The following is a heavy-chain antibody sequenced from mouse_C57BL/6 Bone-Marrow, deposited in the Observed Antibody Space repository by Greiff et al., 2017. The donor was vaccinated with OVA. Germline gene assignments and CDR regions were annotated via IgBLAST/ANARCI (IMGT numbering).Heavy chain of an antibody. J-gene: IGHJ3*01. D-gene: IGHD2-5*01. Sequence: EVQLQEPGGGLVQPGGSLNLSCAASGFTFTAYYMSWVRQPPGRALEWLGFIRNKANGYTTEYSASVKGRFTISRDNSRSIHYLLMNALRAEDSASYYCARCSLAYYSNLFAYGGQRTLITVAA. CDR2: IRNKANGYTT. CDR1: GFTFTAYY. CDR3: ARCSLAYYSNLFAY. V-gene: IGHV7-3*01.